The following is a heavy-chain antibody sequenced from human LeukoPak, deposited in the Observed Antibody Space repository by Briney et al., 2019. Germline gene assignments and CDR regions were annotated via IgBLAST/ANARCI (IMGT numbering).Heavy chain of an antibody. D-gene: IGHD4-17*01. CDR1: GGSISSYY. V-gene: IGHV4-59*01. Sequence: SETQSLTCTVSGGSISSYYWSWIRQPPGKGLEWIGYIYYSGSTNYNPSLKSRVTISVDTSKNQFSLKLSSVTAADTAVYYCAREGARATVFAFDIWGQGTMVTVSS. CDR2: IYYSGST. CDR3: AREGARATVFAFDI. J-gene: IGHJ3*02.